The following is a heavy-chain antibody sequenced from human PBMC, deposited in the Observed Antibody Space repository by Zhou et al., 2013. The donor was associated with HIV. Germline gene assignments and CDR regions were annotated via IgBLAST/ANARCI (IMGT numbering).Heavy chain of an antibody. V-gene: IGHV1-24*01. J-gene: IGHJ3*02. CDR3: ARGTRPHDVFDT. Sequence: QVQLVQSGAEVKKPGASVKVSCKVSGFSVSELSLHWVRQTPGKGLEWMGGFDPEEGETIYAQEFQGRVTITKDESTSTAYMELSSLKSEDTAVYYCARGTRPHDVFDTWGQGTLVTVSS. CDR1: GFSVSELS. D-gene: IGHD1-7*01. CDR2: FDPEEGET.